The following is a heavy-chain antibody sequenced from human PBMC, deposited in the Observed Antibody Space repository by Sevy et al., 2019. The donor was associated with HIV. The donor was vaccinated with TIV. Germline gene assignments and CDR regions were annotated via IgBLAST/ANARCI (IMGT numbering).Heavy chain of an antibody. D-gene: IGHD3-22*01. CDR1: GFTFSSYA. J-gene: IGHJ4*02. Sequence: GGSLRLSCAASGFTFSSYAMSWVRQAPGKGLEWVSAISGSGGSTYYADSVKGRFTISRDNSKNTLYLQMNSLRAEDTAVYYCAKDCYYYDSSGYYYYPYFDYWGQGTLVTVSS. V-gene: IGHV3-23*01. CDR3: AKDCYYYDSSGYYYYPYFDY. CDR2: ISGSGGST.